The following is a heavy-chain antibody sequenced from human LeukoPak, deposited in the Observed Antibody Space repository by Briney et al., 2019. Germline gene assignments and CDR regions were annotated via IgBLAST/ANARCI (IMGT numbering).Heavy chain of an antibody. Sequence: PGGSLRLSCAASGFTFSSYSMNWVRQAPGKGLEWVSYISSSSSIIDYADSVKGRFTISRDNAKNSLYLQMNSLRAEDTAVYYCARARVYSYGYSDYWGQGTLVTVSS. J-gene: IGHJ4*02. D-gene: IGHD5-18*01. CDR1: GFTFSSYS. CDR2: ISSSSSII. CDR3: ARARVYSYGYSDY. V-gene: IGHV3-48*01.